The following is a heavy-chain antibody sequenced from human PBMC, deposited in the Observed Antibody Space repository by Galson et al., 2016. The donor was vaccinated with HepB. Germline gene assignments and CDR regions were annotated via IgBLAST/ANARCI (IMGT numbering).Heavy chain of an antibody. V-gene: IGHV3-23*01. J-gene: IGHJ3*02. D-gene: IGHD1-1*01. Sequence: SLRLSCAASGFTFSSYAMSWVRQAPGKGLEWVSSISGRGDHTYAAASLRRRFAISRDNSKNTLFLQVNSLRAEDTAVYYCAGEVAAGSDTFDTWGQGTLVTVSS. CDR1: GFTFSSYA. CDR2: ISGRGDHT. CDR3: AGEVAAGSDTFDT.